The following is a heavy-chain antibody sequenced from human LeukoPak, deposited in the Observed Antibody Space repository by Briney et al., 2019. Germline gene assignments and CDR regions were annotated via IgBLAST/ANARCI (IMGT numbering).Heavy chain of an antibody. D-gene: IGHD6-13*01. Sequence: NTSETLSLTCTVSGGSISSYYWSWIRQPPGKGLEWIGYIYYSGSTNYNPSLKSRVTILVDTSKNKFSLKLSSVTAADTAVYYCARAHGIAAAYDYWGQGTLVTVSS. V-gene: IGHV4-59*01. CDR1: GGSISSYY. CDR3: ARAHGIAAAYDY. CDR2: IYYSGST. J-gene: IGHJ4*02.